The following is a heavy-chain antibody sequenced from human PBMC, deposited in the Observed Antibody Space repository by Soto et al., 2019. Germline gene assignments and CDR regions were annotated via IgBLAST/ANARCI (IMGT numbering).Heavy chain of an antibody. D-gene: IGHD6-19*01. J-gene: IGHJ1*01. CDR1: EVTCKNYV. CDR3: AKEALAVAGTKYFQY. Sequence: LSYTAAEVTCKNYVMRWISQNQGKGLEWVAVISYDGSNKYYADSVKGRFTISRDNSKNTLYLQMNSLRAEDTAVYYCAKEALAVAGTKYFQYWGQGTLV. CDR2: ISYDGSNK. V-gene: IGHV3-30*18.